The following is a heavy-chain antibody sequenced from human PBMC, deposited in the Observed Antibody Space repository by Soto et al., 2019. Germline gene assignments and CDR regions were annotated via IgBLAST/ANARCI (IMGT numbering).Heavy chain of an antibody. V-gene: IGHV4-59*02. J-gene: IGHJ6*02. CDR2: IYYFGST. Sequence: SETLSLTCTVSGGSVSGYYWNWIRQPPGKGLEWIGYIYYFGSTNYNPSLKSRVTISVDTSKNQFSLNLTSVTAADTAVYYCARDLLRGSSYYGTDVWGQGTTVTVSS. CDR3: ARDLLRGSSYYGTDV. CDR1: GGSVSGYY. D-gene: IGHD1-26*01.